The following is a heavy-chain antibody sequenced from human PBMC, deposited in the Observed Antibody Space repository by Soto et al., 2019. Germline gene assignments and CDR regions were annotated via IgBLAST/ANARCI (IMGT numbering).Heavy chain of an antibody. Sequence: EVQLLESGGGLVQPGGSLRLSCAAAGFTFSSYAMRWVRQAPGKGLEWVSAISGSGDSTYYAACVKGRFTTSRDNSKNLLYSQMTRLRAENTVVYYCASRGSGSYFDYWGQGTLVTVSS. CDR2: ISGSGDST. D-gene: IGHD1-26*01. CDR3: ASRGSGSYFDY. V-gene: IGHV3-23*01. CDR1: GFTFSSYA. J-gene: IGHJ4*02.